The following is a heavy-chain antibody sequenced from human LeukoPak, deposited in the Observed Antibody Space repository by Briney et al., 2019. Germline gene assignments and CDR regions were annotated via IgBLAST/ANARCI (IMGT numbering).Heavy chain of an antibody. CDR3: ARNMITFGGVIHY. J-gene: IGHJ4*02. CDR2: IKQDGSEK. D-gene: IGHD3-16*01. V-gene: IGHV3-7*03. CDR1: GFTFSSYW. Sequence: GGSLRLSCAASGFTFSSYWMSWVRQAPGKGLEWVANIKQDGSEKYYVDSVKGRFTISRDNVKNSLYLQMNSLRAEDTAVYYCARNMITFGGVIHYWGQGTLVTVSS.